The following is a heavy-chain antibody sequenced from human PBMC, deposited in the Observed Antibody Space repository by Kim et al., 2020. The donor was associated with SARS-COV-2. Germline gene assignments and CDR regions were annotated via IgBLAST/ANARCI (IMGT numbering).Heavy chain of an antibody. V-gene: IGHV3-23*03. CDR2: IYSGGSST. J-gene: IGHJ4*02. CDR3: AKAASGYSSSWDDY. Sequence: GGSLRLSCAASGFTFSSYAMSWVRQAPGKGLEWVSVIYSGGSSTYYADSVKGRFTISRDNSKNTLYLQMNRLRAEDTAVYYCAKAASGYSSSWDDYWGQGTLVTVSS. CDR1: GFTFSSYA. D-gene: IGHD6-13*01.